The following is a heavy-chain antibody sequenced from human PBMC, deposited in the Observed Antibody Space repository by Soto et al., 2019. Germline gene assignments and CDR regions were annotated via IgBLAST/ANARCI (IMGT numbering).Heavy chain of an antibody. D-gene: IGHD3-3*01. J-gene: IGHJ5*02. V-gene: IGHV7-4-1*01. Sequence: GGSVEVSCKAYGYPFTSYAVNWGRQAPGQGLEWTGCINTNTGNPTYAQGFTGRFVFSLDTSVSTAYLQICSLKAEDTAGYYCARDGPGLRFLEWLTIPPNWFDPWGQGTLVTVSS. CDR1: GYPFTSYA. CDR3: ARDGPGLRFLEWLTIPPNWFDP. CDR2: INTNTGNP.